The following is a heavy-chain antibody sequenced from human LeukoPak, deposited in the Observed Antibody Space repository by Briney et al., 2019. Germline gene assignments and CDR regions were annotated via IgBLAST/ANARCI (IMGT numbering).Heavy chain of an antibody. CDR3: ARVDSSGYYLVGACDI. CDR2: ISSSSSYI. CDR1: GFSLSSYA. D-gene: IGHD3-22*01. V-gene: IGHV3-21*01. J-gene: IGHJ3*02. Sequence: GGSLRLSCAASGFSLSSYAMSWVRQAPGKGLEWVSSISSSSSYIYYADSVKGRFTISRDNAKNSLYLQMNSLRAEDTAVYYCARVDSSGYYLVGACDIWGQGTMVTVSS.